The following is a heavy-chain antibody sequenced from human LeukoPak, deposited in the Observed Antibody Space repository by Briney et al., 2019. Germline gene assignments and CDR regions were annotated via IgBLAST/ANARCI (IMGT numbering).Heavy chain of an antibody. D-gene: IGHD4-17*01. Sequence: GGSLRLSCAASGFTFSSYGMHWVRQAPGKGLEWVAFIRYDGSNKYYADSVKGRFTISRDNSKNTLYLQMNRLRADDTAVYYCAKDALSFNGDWFDYWGQGTLVTVSS. J-gene: IGHJ4*02. V-gene: IGHV3-30*02. CDR3: AKDALSFNGDWFDY. CDR1: GFTFSSYG. CDR2: IRYDGSNK.